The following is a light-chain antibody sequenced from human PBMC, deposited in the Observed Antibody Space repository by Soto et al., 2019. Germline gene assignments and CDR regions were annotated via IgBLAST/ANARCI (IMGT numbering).Light chain of an antibody. CDR3: HQDGGSPPTT. CDR2: DAS. V-gene: IGKV3-20*01. J-gene: IGKJ5*01. Sequence: EIVLTQSPGTLSLSPGERATLSCRASQSITNRYLAWYQQKPGQAPRLLIYDASSRATAIPDRFSGSGSGTDFTLTFSRLEPEDFAMYYCHQDGGSPPTTFGQVTRLEIK. CDR1: QSITNRY.